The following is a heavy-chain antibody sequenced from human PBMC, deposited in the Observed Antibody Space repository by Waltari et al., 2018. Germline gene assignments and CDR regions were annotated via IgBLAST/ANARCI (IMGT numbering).Heavy chain of an antibody. D-gene: IGHD3-10*01. J-gene: IGHJ5*02. CDR2: IYTSGST. Sequence: QMQLQASGSGQVRPSQTLSLTRTASGGSFTSSFWTWIRQPAGKGLEWIGRIYTSGSTDDNPSLKSRVTMSVDTSKNQFSLKLSSVTAADTAVYYCARGPLVRGANSLDPWGQGTLVTVSS. CDR3: ARGPLVRGANSLDP. V-gene: IGHV4-4*07. CDR1: GGSFTSSF.